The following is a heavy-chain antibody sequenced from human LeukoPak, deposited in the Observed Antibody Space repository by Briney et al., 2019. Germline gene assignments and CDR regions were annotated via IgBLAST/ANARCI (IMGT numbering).Heavy chain of an antibody. V-gene: IGHV1-2*02. CDR1: GYTFTGYY. CDR3: AREAAAGTGFDY. Sequence: ASVKVSCKASGYTFTGYYMHWVRQAPGQGPEWMGWINPNSGGTNYAQKFQGRVTMTRDTSISTAYMELSRLRSDDTAVYYCAREAAAGTGFDYWGQGTLVTVSS. CDR2: INPNSGGT. J-gene: IGHJ4*02. D-gene: IGHD6-13*01.